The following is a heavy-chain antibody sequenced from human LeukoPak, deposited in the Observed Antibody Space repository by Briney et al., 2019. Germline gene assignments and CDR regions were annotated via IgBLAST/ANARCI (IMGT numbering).Heavy chain of an antibody. Sequence: SGPTLVNPTQTLTLTCTFSGFSLSTSGVGVGWIRQPPGKALEWLALIYWDDDKRYSPSLESRLTITKDTSKNQVVLTMTDMDPVDTATYYCAHRQNWGEAFDIWGQGTMVTVSS. CDR1: GFSLSTSGVG. J-gene: IGHJ3*02. V-gene: IGHV2-5*02. D-gene: IGHD7-27*01. CDR3: AHRQNWGEAFDI. CDR2: IYWDDDK.